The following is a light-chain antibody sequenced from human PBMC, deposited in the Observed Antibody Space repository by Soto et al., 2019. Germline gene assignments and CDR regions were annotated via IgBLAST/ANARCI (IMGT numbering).Light chain of an antibody. CDR2: DAS. Sequence: EIVLTQSPATLSLSPGERATLSCRASQSVSSYLAWYQQNPGQAPRLLIYDASNMATGIPARFSGSESGTDFTLTISSLEPEHFAVYYCQQRSNSGTFGPGTKVDIK. V-gene: IGKV3-11*01. J-gene: IGKJ3*01. CDR1: QSVSSY. CDR3: QQRSNSGT.